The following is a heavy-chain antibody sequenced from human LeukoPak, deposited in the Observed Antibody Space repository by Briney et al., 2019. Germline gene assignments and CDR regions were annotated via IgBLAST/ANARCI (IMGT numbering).Heavy chain of an antibody. CDR1: GFTFSSYS. CDR3: ARDSPPDIVVVPAALTMDV. J-gene: IGHJ6*03. V-gene: IGHV3-21*01. CDR2: ISSSSYI. Sequence: PGGSLRLSCAASGFTFSSYSMNWVRQAPGKGLEWVSSISSSSYIYYADSVKGRFTISRDNAKNSLYLQMNSLRAEDTAVYYCARDSPPDIVVVPAALTMDVWGKGTTVTVSS. D-gene: IGHD2-2*01.